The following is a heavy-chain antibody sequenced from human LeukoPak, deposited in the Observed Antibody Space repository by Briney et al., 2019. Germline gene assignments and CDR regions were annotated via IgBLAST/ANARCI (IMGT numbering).Heavy chain of an antibody. D-gene: IGHD5-12*01. Sequence: GGSLRLSCAASGFIFSQYSMNWVRQTPGKGLEWVSHIRSSSETFYADSVKGRFTISRDNARNSLYLQMNNLRGEDTAIYYCARDAGNSGYGCDLWGQGTLVTVSS. CDR2: IRSSSET. CDR3: ARDAGNSGYGCDL. J-gene: IGHJ5*02. CDR1: GFIFSQYS. V-gene: IGHV3-48*01.